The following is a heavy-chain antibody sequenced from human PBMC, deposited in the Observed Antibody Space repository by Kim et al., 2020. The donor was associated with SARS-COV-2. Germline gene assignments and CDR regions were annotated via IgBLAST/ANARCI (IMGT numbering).Heavy chain of an antibody. Sequence: SETLSLTCAVYGGSFSGYYWSWIRQPPGKGLEWIGEINHSGSTNYNPSLKSRVTISVDTSKNQFSLKLSSVTAADTAVYYCGRLSLNSSSWYYYYYGMDVWGQGTTVTVSS. CDR3: GRLSLNSSSWYYYYYGMDV. D-gene: IGHD6-13*01. CDR2: INHSGST. CDR1: GGSFSGYY. V-gene: IGHV4-34*01. J-gene: IGHJ6*02.